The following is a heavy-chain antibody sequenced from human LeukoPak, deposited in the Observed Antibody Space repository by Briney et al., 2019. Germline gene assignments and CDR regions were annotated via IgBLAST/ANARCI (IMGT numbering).Heavy chain of an antibody. Sequence: TSETLSVTCAVYGGSFSGYYWSWIRQPPGKGLEWIGNIFHSGSTYYNPSLKSRVTLSVDTSKNQFSLKLSSVTAADTALYYCARGVGAITYFDYWGQGTLVTVSS. D-gene: IGHD1-26*01. CDR3: ARGVGAITYFDY. J-gene: IGHJ4*02. CDR2: IFHSGST. V-gene: IGHV4-34*01. CDR1: GGSFSGYY.